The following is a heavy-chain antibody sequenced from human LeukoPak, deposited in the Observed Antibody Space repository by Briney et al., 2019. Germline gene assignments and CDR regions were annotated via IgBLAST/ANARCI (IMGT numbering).Heavy chain of an antibody. D-gene: IGHD3-10*01. J-gene: IGHJ6*03. CDR2: IYTSGST. CDR3: AREARMVRGVISHYYYYMDV. Sequence: SETLSLTCTVSGGSISSGSYYWSWIRQPAGKGLEWIGRIYTSGSTNYNPSLKSRVTISVDTSKNQFSLKLSSVTAADTAVYYCAREARMVRGVISHYYYYMDVWGKGTTVTVSS. V-gene: IGHV4-61*02. CDR1: GGSISSGSYY.